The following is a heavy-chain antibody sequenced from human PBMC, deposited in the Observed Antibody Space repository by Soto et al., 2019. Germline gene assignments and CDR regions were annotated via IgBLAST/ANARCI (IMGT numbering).Heavy chain of an antibody. D-gene: IGHD6-19*01. CDR3: AKDFITVAGTTYDY. CDR2: ISGSGVNT. J-gene: IGHJ4*02. CDR1: GFTFSSYA. Sequence: EVQLLESGGNLVQPGGSVRLSCAASGFTFSSYAMSWVRQAPGKGLEWVSSISGSGVNTFYADSLKGRFTISRDNSKNTLFLEMNSLRGDDTAVYYCAKDFITVAGTTYDYWGQGTLVTVSS. V-gene: IGHV3-23*01.